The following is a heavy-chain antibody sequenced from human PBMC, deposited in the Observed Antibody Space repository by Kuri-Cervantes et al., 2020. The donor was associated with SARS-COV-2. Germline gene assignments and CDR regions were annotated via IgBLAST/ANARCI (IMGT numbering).Heavy chain of an antibody. V-gene: IGHV4-59*01. Sequence: ESLKISCTVSGDSISSYYWSWIRQPPGKGLEWIGYIYYSGSTNYNPSLKSRVAISADTSKNQFSLKLSSVTAADTAVYYCARELGLTTVNWFDPWGQGTLVTVSS. CDR3: ARELGLTTVNWFDP. J-gene: IGHJ5*02. CDR2: IYYSGST. D-gene: IGHD4-17*01. CDR1: GDSISSYY.